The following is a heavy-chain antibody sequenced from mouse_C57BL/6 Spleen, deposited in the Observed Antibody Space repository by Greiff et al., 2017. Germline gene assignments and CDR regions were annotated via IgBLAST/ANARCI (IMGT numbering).Heavy chain of an antibody. V-gene: IGHV6-3*01. CDR2: ISLKSDSYAT. CDR3: KSLDGREY. J-gene: IGHJ4*01. Sequence: EVKLMESGGGLVQPGGSMKLSCVASGFTFSNYWMNWVRQSPEKGLEWVAQISLKSDSYATHYEESVKGRFTISRDDSNSVVYLRMNNLEAEDTGIYYCKSLDGREYWGQGTSVTVSS. CDR1: GFTFSNYW. D-gene: IGHD6-2*01.